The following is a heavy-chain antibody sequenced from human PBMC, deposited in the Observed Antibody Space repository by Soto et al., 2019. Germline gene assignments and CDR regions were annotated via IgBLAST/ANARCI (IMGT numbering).Heavy chain of an antibody. Sequence: QVQLVQSGAEVKRPGSSVKVCWKASGDTFTFYSINWVRQAPGLGLEWMGRINPILSMSNYAQRFQGRVTMTADKSTSTAYMGLSSLRSEDTAIYYCASSYGSGYRAFDYWGQGALVTVSS. CDR2: INPILSMS. V-gene: IGHV1-69*02. J-gene: IGHJ4*02. CDR1: GDTFTFYS. CDR3: ASSYGSGYRAFDY. D-gene: IGHD3-10*01.